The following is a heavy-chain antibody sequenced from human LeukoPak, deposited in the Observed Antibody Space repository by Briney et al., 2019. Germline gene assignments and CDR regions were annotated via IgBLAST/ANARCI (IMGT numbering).Heavy chain of an antibody. CDR3: ARGGRFGEFLLYNWFDP. Sequence: ASVKVSCKASGYTFTSYDINWVRQATGQGLEWMGWMNPNSGNTGYAQKFQGRVTMTRNTSISTAYMELSSLRSEDTAVYYCARGGRFGEFLLYNWFDPWGQGTLVTVSS. CDR1: GYTFTSYD. CDR2: MNPNSGNT. J-gene: IGHJ5*02. V-gene: IGHV1-8*01. D-gene: IGHD3-10*01.